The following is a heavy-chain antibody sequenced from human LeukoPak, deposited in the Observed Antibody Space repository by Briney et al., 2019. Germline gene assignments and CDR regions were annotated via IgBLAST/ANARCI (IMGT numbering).Heavy chain of an antibody. J-gene: IGHJ5*02. Sequence: ASVEVSCKASGYTFTSHGISWVRQAPGQGLEWMGWISTYNGNTNYAQKLQGRVSMTTDTSTSTAYMELSSLRSEDTAVYYCATEIQLWSSAGVDPWGQGTLVTVSS. D-gene: IGHD5-18*01. CDR3: ATEIQLWSSAGVDP. CDR2: ISTYNGNT. V-gene: IGHV1-18*01. CDR1: GYTFTSHG.